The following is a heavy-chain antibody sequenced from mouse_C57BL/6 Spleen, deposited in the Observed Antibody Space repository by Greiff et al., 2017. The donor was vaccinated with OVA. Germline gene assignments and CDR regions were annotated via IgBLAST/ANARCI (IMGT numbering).Heavy chain of an antibody. Sequence: VQLQQPGAELVKPGASVNLSCKASGYTFTSYWMHWVKQRPGQGLEWIGMIHPNSGSTNYNEKFKSKATLTVDKSSSTAYMQLSSLTSEDSAVYYCARNYYGTPYAMDYWGQGTSVTVSS. D-gene: IGHD1-1*01. CDR3: ARNYYGTPYAMDY. CDR1: GYTFTSYW. CDR2: IHPNSGST. V-gene: IGHV1-64*01. J-gene: IGHJ4*01.